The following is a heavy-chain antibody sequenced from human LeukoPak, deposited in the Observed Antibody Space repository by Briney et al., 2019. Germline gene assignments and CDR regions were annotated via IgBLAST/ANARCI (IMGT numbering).Heavy chain of an antibody. J-gene: IGHJ5*02. Sequence: SVEVLCESSGRIFSSYALICVRQAPGQGLEWMRGILPLFGTANYAQKFQGRVTITGDEPTSTAYMELSSLRSEDTAVYYCARDAGDYSSSWFLDWFDPWGQGTLVTVSS. CDR2: ILPLFGTA. V-gene: IGHV1-69*13. CDR3: ARDAGDYSSSWFLDWFDP. CDR1: GRIFSSYA. D-gene: IGHD6-13*01.